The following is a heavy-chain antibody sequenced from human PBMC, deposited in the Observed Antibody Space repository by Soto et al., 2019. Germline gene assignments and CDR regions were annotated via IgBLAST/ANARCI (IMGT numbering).Heavy chain of an antibody. J-gene: IGHJ4*02. V-gene: IGHV1-69*02. CDR3: ATSKVHVDIVATTPFDY. CDR1: GGTFSSYT. Sequence: ASVKVSCKASGGTFSSYTISWVRQAPGQGLEWMGRIIPILGIANYAQKFQGRVTITADKSTSTAYMELSSLRSEDTAVYYCATSKVHVDIVATTPFDYWGQGTLVTVSS. D-gene: IGHD5-12*01. CDR2: IIPILGIA.